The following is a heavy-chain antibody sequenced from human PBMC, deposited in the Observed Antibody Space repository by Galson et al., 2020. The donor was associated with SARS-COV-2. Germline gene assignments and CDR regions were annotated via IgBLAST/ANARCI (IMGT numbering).Heavy chain of an antibody. CDR1: GGSLSSDYCY. Sequence: SETLSLTCTVSGGSLSSDYCYWGWIRQTPGKGLEWLGSISYSGATYYSSSLKSRVTISLDTSKNQFSLKLSSVTAADTAVYYCARGRIQLWLGELDYWGQGTLVTVSS. CDR2: ISYSGAT. J-gene: IGHJ4*02. V-gene: IGHV4-39*07. D-gene: IGHD5-18*01. CDR3: ARGRIQLWLGELDY.